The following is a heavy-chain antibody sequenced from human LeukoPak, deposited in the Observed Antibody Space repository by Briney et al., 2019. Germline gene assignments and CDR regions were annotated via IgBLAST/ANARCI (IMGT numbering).Heavy chain of an antibody. J-gene: IGHJ4*02. V-gene: IGHV4-39*01. CDR2: VYYSGST. D-gene: IGHD3-22*01. CDR1: GGSISSNIHY. Sequence: PSETLSLTCTVSGGSISSNIHYWGWVRQPPGEGLEWIGSVYYSGSTYYNPSLKSRVTISVDMSNNHFSLKLSSATAADTAVYYCARHERVSGSGYYLDYWGQGTLVTVSS. CDR3: ARHERVSGSGYYLDY.